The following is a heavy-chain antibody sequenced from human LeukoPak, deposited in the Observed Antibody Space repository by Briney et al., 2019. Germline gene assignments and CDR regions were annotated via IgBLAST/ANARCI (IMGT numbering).Heavy chain of an antibody. V-gene: IGHV4-39*01. CDR3: ASIEVVVVAATLNY. CDR1: GGSISSSSYY. Sequence: SETLSLTCTVSGGSISSSSYYWGWIRQPPGKGLEWIGSISHSGSTYYNPSLKSRITISADTSKNQFSLKVNSVTAADTAVYYCASIEVVVVAATLNYWGQGTLVTVSS. D-gene: IGHD2-15*01. CDR2: ISHSGST. J-gene: IGHJ4*02.